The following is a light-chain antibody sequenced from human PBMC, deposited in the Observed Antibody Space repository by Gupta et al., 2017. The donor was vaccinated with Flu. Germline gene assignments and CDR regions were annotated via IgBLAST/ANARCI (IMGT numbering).Light chain of an antibody. Sequence: SPSTLSASVGDRVTITCRASQSIGSWLAWYQQKPGKAPKLLIYKASSLQTGVPSRFSGSGSGTEFTLTISSLQPGDFATYYCQQYNNYWTFGQGTKVEIK. J-gene: IGKJ1*01. CDR2: KAS. CDR3: QQYNNYWT. CDR1: QSIGSW. V-gene: IGKV1-5*03.